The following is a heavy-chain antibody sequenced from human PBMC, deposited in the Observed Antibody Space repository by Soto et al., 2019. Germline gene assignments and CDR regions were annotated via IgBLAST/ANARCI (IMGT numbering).Heavy chain of an antibody. Sequence: QVQVVQSGAEVKKPGASVKVSCKASGYTFTEHYMHWVRQAPRQGLEWMGWITPNTGGTHYAQKFQGRVTMTRDTSISTAYLELSSLTSDDTAVYYCAGDVGGFDYWGQGTLVTVSS. CDR1: GYTFTEHY. D-gene: IGHD3-16*01. CDR3: AGDVGGFDY. V-gene: IGHV1-2*02. CDR2: ITPNTGGT. J-gene: IGHJ4*02.